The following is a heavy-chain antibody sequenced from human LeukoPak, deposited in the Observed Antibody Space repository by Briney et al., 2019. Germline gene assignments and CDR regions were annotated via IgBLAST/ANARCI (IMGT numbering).Heavy chain of an antibody. CDR2: IRGKAYGGTT. CDR3: TRAYCGGDCYSGT. D-gene: IGHD2-21*02. CDR1: GFTFGDYA. J-gene: IGHJ3*01. V-gene: IGHV3-49*03. Sequence: PGGSLRLSCTASGFTFGDYAMSWFRQAPGKGLEWVGFIRGKAYGGTTEYAASVKGRFTISRDDSKSIAYLQMNSLKTEDTAVYYCTRAYCGGDCYSGTWGQGTMVTVSS.